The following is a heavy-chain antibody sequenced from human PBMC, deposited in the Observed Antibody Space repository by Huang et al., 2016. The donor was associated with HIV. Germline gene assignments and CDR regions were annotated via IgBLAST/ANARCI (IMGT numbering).Heavy chain of an antibody. D-gene: IGHD2-15*01. V-gene: IGHV1-8*03. J-gene: IGHJ3*02. Sequence: SVRVSCKASGYTFTRYDINWVRQATGQGLEWMGWMSPNSGNTGYAQNCQGRVTITRDTSISTAYMELSSLRSEDTAVYYCARRYCSGGSCYRDIWGQGTMVTVSS. CDR3: ARRYCSGGSCYRDI. CDR1: GYTFTRYD. CDR2: MSPNSGNT.